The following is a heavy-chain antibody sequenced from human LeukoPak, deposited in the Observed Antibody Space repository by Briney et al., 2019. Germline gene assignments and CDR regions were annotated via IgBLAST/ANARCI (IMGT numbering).Heavy chain of an antibody. V-gene: IGHV1-69*04. D-gene: IGHD2-2*01. Sequence: ASVKVSCKASGGTFSSYTISWVRQAPGQGLEWMGRIIPILCIANYAQKFRGRVTITADKSTSTAYMELSSLRSEDTAVYYCARDGQQYPYYYYYGMDVWGQGTTVTVSS. CDR3: ARDGQQYPYYYYYGMDV. CDR1: GGTFSSYT. J-gene: IGHJ6*02. CDR2: IIPILCIA.